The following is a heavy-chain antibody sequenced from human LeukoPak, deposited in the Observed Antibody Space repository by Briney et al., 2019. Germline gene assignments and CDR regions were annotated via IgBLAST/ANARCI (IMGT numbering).Heavy chain of an antibody. CDR2: ISGGST. J-gene: IGHJ6*03. V-gene: IGHV3-23*01. D-gene: IGHD6-19*01. CDR1: GFTFSSYA. Sequence: PGGSLRLSCAASGFTFSSYAMSWVRQAPGKGLEWVSAISGGSTYYADSVKGRFTISRDNSKNTLYLQMNSLRAEDTAVYYCAKFAVAANYYYYYMDVWGKGTTVTVSS. CDR3: AKFAVAANYYYYYMDV.